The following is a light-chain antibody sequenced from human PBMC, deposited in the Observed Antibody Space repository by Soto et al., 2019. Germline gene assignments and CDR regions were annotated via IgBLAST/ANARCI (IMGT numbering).Light chain of an antibody. CDR3: SSWTPSNTLV. V-gene: IGLV2-14*01. CDR1: SSDVGGYNY. Sequence: QSVLTQPASVSGSPGQSITISCTGSSSDVGGYNYVSWYQQHPGKVPKLLISEITDRPSGVSNRFSGSKSGNTASLTISGLQAEDEADYYCSSWTPSNTLVFGTGTKLTVL. CDR2: EIT. J-gene: IGLJ1*01.